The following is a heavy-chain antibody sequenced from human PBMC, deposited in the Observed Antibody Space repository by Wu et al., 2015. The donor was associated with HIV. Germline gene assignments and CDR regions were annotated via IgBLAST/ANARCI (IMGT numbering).Heavy chain of an antibody. CDR2: IVVGSGNT. CDR1: GFTFTSSA. Sequence: QMQLVQSGPEVKKPGTSVKVSCKASGFTFTSSAMQWVRQARGQRLEWIGWIVVGSGNTNYAQKFQERVTMTRDTSISTAYMELSRLRSDDTAVYYCARVGVGYCSSTSCYPYWYFDLWGRGTLVTVS. CDR3: ARVGVGYCSSTSCYPYWYFDL. J-gene: IGHJ2*01. D-gene: IGHD2-2*01. V-gene: IGHV1-58*02.